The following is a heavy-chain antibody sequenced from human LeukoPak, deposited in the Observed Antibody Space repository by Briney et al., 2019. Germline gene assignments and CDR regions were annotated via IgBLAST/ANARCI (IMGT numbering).Heavy chain of an antibody. J-gene: IGHJ4*02. D-gene: IGHD3-3*01. V-gene: IGHV1-69*13. CDR1: GGTFSSYA. CDR3: ARDDFWSGYYSTFDY. CDR2: IIPIFGTA. Sequence: ASVKVSCKASGGTFSSYAISWVRQAPGQGLEWMGGIIPIFGTANYAQKFQGRVTITADESTSTAYMELGSLRSEDTAVYYCARDDFWSGYYSTFDYWGQGTLVTVSS.